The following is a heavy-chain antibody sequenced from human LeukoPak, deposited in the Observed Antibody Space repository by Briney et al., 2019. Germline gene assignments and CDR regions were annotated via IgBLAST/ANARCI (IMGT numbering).Heavy chain of an antibody. Sequence: PGGSLRLSCAASGFSFSDYGMHWVRQAPGKGLEWVAFIRCDGSNKYYADSVKGRFTISRDNSKNTLYLQMNSLRAEDTAVYYCAKDLDCSGGSCNNWGQGTLVTVSS. CDR3: AKDLDCSGGSCNN. CDR1: GFSFSDYG. CDR2: IRCDGSNK. D-gene: IGHD2-15*01. J-gene: IGHJ4*02. V-gene: IGHV3-30*02.